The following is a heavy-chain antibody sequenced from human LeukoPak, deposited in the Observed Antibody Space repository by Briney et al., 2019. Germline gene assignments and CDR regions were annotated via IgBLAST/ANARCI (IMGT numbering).Heavy chain of an antibody. CDR1: GFTFDDYG. Sequence: GGSLRLSCAASGFTFDDYGMSWVRQVPGRGLEWISGINWNSGVKGYADSVKGRFNISRDNTKNSLFLQMNSLRDEDTAFYYCARGDGPTVTADYFQNWGQGTLDTVS. CDR2: INWNSGVK. CDR3: ARGDGPTVTADYFQN. J-gene: IGHJ1*01. D-gene: IGHD4-17*01. V-gene: IGHV3-20*04.